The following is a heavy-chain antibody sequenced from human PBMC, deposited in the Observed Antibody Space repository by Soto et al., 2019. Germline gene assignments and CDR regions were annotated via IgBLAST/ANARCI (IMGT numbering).Heavy chain of an antibody. CDR3: ARGLGGRMDD. CDR2: IIPILGET. J-gene: IGHJ6*02. Sequence: QVQLVQSGAEVKKPGSSVRVSCKASGTIFSSYTISWVRQAPGQGLEWMGRIIPILGETNSAKKFQGRVTLTADTSTNTAYMQLNSLRLEDTAVYYCARGLGGRMDDWGQGTTVTVTS. CDR1: GTIFSSYT. V-gene: IGHV1-69*08. D-gene: IGHD3-16*01.